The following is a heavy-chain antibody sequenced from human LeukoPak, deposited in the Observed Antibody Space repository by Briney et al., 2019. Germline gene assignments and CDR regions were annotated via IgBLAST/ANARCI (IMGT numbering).Heavy chain of an antibody. J-gene: IGHJ4*02. CDR3: ANADPYCSGGSCFLDY. CDR2: ISYDGSNK. D-gene: IGHD2-15*01. Sequence: GGSLRLSCAASGFTFSSYGMHWVRQAPGKGLDWVAVISYDGSNKYYADSVKGRFTISRDNSKNTLYLQMNSLRAEDTAVYYCANADPYCSGGSCFLDYWGQGTLVTVSS. V-gene: IGHV3-30*18. CDR1: GFTFSSYG.